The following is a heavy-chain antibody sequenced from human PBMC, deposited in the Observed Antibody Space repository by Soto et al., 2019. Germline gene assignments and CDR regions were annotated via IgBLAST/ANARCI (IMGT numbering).Heavy chain of an antibody. CDR3: ARQIYDSDTGPNFQYYFDS. CDR1: GSSFAGYW. J-gene: IGHJ4*02. CDR2: IDPSDSQT. V-gene: IGHV5-10-1*01. Sequence: ESVRMFFTGSGSSFAGYWISLVREKPGKGLEWMGRIDPSDSQTYYSPSFRGHVTISVTKSITTVFLQWSSLRASDTAMYYCARQIYDSDTGPNFQYYFDSWGQGTPVTVSS. D-gene: IGHD3-22*01.